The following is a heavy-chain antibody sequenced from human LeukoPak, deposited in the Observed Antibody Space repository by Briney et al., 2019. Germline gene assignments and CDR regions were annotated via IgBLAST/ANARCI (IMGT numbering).Heavy chain of an antibody. J-gene: IGHJ4*02. V-gene: IGHV1-2*02. CDR1: GYTFTGYY. Sequence: ASVKVSCKASGYTFTGYYMHWVRQAPGQGLEWMGWINPNSGGTNYAQKFQGRVTMTRDTSISTAYMELSRLRSDDTAVYYCARGAITMIVVDFDYWGQGTLVTVSS. CDR2: INPNSGGT. CDR3: ARGAITMIVVDFDY. D-gene: IGHD3-22*01.